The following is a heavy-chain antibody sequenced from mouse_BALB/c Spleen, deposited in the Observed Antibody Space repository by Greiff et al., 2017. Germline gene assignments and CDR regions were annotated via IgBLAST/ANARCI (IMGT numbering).Heavy chain of an antibody. V-gene: IGHV3-2*02. CDR2: ISYSGST. CDR3: ARGYGSIFDY. Sequence: VQLKESGPGLVKPSQSLSLTCTVTGYSITSDYAWNWIRQFPGNKLEWMGYISYSGSTSYNPSLKSRISITRDTSKNQFFLQLNSVTTEDTATYYCARGYGSIFDYWGQGTTLTVSS. D-gene: IGHD1-1*01. J-gene: IGHJ2*01. CDR1: GYSITSDYA.